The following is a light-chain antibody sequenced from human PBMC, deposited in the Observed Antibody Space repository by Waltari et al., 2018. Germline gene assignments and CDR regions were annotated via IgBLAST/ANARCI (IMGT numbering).Light chain of an antibody. Sequence: QSALTQPASVSGSPGQSITISCTGTSSDVGGYNYVSWYQQHPGKAPKRMIYDVSSRPSGVSSRFSGSKSGNTASLTISGLQAEDEADYYCSSYTSSSTVVFGGGTKLTVL. CDR1: SSDVGGYNY. J-gene: IGLJ2*01. V-gene: IGLV2-14*03. CDR2: DVS. CDR3: SSYTSSSTVV.